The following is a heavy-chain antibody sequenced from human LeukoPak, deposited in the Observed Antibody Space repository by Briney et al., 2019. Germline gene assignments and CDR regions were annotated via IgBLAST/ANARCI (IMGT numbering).Heavy chain of an antibody. Sequence: PGGSLRLSCAASGFTFSSYSMNWVRKAPGKGLEWVSYISSSSSTIYYADSVKGRFTISRDNAKNSLYLQMNSLRAEDTAVYYCARGSGYWGQGTLVTVSS. V-gene: IGHV3-48*01. CDR2: ISSSSSTI. CDR3: ARGSGY. J-gene: IGHJ4*02. CDR1: GFTFSSYS.